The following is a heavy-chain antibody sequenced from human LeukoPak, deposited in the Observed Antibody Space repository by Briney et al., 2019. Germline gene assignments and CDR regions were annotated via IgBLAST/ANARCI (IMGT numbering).Heavy chain of an antibody. CDR2: INHSGST. Sequence: PSETLSLTCAVYGGSFSGYYWSWIRQPPGKGLEWIGEINHSGSTNYNPSLKSRVTISVDTSKNQFSLKLSSVTAADTAVYYCPRGRGYSYGYAPRNFDYWGQGTLVTVSS. J-gene: IGHJ4*02. D-gene: IGHD5-18*01. CDR3: PRGRGYSYGYAPRNFDY. V-gene: IGHV4-34*01. CDR1: GGSFSGYY.